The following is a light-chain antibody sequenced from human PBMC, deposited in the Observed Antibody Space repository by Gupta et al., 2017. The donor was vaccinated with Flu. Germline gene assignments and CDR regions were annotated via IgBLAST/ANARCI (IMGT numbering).Light chain of an antibody. Sequence: QSVLTQPPSVSGAPGQRVSITGTGSSSNVGGGYDVHWFQQLPGTAPKLLIYGETNQPSGVPDRFSGSKSGTSASLAITGLQAEDEADYYCQSYDSSLSVYVFGAGTKVTVL. CDR2: GET. CDR3: QSYDSSLSVYV. CDR1: SSNVGGGYD. J-gene: IGLJ1*01. V-gene: IGLV1-40*01.